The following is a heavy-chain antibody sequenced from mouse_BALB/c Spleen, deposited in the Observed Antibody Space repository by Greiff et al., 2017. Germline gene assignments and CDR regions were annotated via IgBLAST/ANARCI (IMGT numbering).Heavy chain of an antibody. CDR2: INPDSSTI. V-gene: IGHV4-1*02. CDR1: GFDFSRYW. CDR3: ARPKGDYEEFAY. Sequence: EVQLQQSGGGLVQPGGSLKLSCAASGFDFSRYWMSWVRQAPGKGLEWIGEINPDSSTINYTPSLKDKFIISRDNAKNTLYLQMSKVRSEDTALYYCARPKGDYEEFAYWGQGTLVTVSA. D-gene: IGHD2-4*01. J-gene: IGHJ3*01.